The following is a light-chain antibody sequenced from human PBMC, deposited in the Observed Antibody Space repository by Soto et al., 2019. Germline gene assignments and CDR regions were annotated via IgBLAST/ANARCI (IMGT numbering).Light chain of an antibody. V-gene: IGKV1D-12*01. CDR3: QQTSSFPST. CDR1: QDISSW. J-gene: IGKJ5*01. CDR2: AAS. Sequence: DIQMTQSPSSVSASVGDTVSITCRASQDISSWLAWYQQTPGKAPKLLIYAASILQGGVPSRFSGSGSGTDFTLTISSLQPEYFATYYCQQTSSFPSTFGQGTRLGIK.